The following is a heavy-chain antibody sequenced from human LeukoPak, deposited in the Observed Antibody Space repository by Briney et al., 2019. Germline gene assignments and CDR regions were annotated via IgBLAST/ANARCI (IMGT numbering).Heavy chain of an antibody. CDR2: ISAYNGNT. CDR1: GYTFTSYG. J-gene: IGHJ5*02. D-gene: IGHD2-2*02. V-gene: IGHV1-18*01. CDR3: ARDFCSSTSCYIYDA. Sequence: ASVKVSCKASGYTFTSYGISWVRQAPGQGLEWMGWISAYNGNTNYAQKLQGRVTMTTDTSTSTAYMGLRSLRSDDTAVYYCARDFCSSTSCYIYDAWGQGTLVTVSS.